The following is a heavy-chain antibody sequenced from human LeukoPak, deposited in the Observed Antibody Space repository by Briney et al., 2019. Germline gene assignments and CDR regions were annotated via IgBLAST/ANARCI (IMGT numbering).Heavy chain of an antibody. CDR3: ARVGDHFHWYLDL. CDR2: LYSGSDT. V-gene: IGHV3-53*01. J-gene: IGHJ2*01. Sequence: GGSLTLSCAASGFSVSLNYMNWVRQAPGKGLEWVSILYSGSDTYYAESVKGRFTISRDSTKNMLFLHMNSLRAEDTAVYYCARVGDHFHWYLDLWGRGTLVTVSS. CDR1: GFSVSLNY. D-gene: IGHD3-3*02.